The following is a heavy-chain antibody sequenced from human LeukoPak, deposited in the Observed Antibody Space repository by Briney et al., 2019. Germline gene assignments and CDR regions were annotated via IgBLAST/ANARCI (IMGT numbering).Heavy chain of an antibody. J-gene: IGHJ1*01. D-gene: IGHD2-2*02. CDR2: ISGSGGST. CDR1: GFTFSSNA. V-gene: IGHV3-23*01. Sequence: GGSLRLSCAASGFTFSSNAMRWVRQAPGKGLEWVSSISGSGGSTYYADSVKGRFTISRDNSKNTLYLQMNSLRAEDTAVYYCAKAGVVVVPAAIWRYFQHWGQGTLVTVSS. CDR3: AKAGVVVVPAAIWRYFQH.